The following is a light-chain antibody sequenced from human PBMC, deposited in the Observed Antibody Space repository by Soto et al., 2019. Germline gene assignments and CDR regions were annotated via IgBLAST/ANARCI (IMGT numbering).Light chain of an antibody. CDR2: EVS. CDR3: SSYTSSSTRV. CDR1: SSDVGGYNY. V-gene: IGLV2-14*01. Sequence: QSALTQPASVSGSPGQSITISCTGTSSDVGGYNYVSWYQQHPGKAPKLMIYEVSNRPSGVSNRVSGSKSGNTASLTISGLQAEGGGDYYCSSYTSSSTRVFGGGTKLTVL. J-gene: IGLJ3*02.